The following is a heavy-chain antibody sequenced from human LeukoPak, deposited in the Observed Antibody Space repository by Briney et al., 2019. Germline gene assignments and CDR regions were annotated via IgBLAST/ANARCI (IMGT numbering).Heavy chain of an antibody. CDR1: GYTFTDYG. CDR3: ARAPIIVVMNAFDI. Sequence: ASVKVSCKASGYTFTDYGISWVRQAPGQGLEWMGWINPNSGGTNYAQRFQGRVTMTRDTSISTAYMELSRLRSDDTAVYYCARAPIIVVMNAFDIWGQGTMVTVSS. CDR2: INPNSGGT. J-gene: IGHJ3*02. V-gene: IGHV1-2*02. D-gene: IGHD3-22*01.